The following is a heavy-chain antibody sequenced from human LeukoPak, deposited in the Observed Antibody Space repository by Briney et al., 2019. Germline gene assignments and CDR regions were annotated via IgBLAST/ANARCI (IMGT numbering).Heavy chain of an antibody. D-gene: IGHD7-27*01. CDR3: ARWPVTGDDAFDI. CDR2: INPKSGGT. J-gene: IGHJ3*02. CDR1: GYTFTDYY. V-gene: IGHV1-2*02. Sequence: ASAKVSCKASGYTFTDYYMHWVRQAPGQGLEWMGWINPKSGGTNYAQKFQGRVTMTRDTSISTAYMELSKLRSDDTAVYYCARWPVTGDDAFDIWGQGTMVPGSS.